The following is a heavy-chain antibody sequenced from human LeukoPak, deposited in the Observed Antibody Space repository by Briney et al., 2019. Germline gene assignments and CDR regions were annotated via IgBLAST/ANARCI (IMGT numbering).Heavy chain of an antibody. Sequence: PGGSLRLSCAASGITVSTFWMHWVRQAPGEGLVWVSRINTDRSVTNYADSVEGRFTISRDNAKNMLYLQMNDLRAEDTAVYCCVTDRYSDSAFGDWGQGTLVTVSS. D-gene: IGHD1-26*01. CDR1: GITVSTFW. J-gene: IGHJ4*02. CDR2: INTDRSVT. V-gene: IGHV3-74*01. CDR3: VTDRYSDSAFGD.